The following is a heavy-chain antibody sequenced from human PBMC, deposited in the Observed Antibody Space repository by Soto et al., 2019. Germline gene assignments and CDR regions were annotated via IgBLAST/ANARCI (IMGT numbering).Heavy chain of an antibody. CDR3: ARKSPRGNSGGFDY. CDR2: IYHTGII. J-gene: IGHJ4*02. D-gene: IGHD2-21*02. CDR1: GSSISDTNW. Sequence: VQLQESGPGLLKPSETLSLTCAVSGSSISDTNWWSWVRQPPGMGLEWMGEIYHTGIINYSPSLKSRITISVDKAKNQFSLRLNSVAAADTAVYFCARKSPRGNSGGFDYWGQGTLVTVSA. V-gene: IGHV4-4*02.